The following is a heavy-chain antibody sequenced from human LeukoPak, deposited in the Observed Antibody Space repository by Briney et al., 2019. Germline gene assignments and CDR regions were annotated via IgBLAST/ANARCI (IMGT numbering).Heavy chain of an antibody. CDR3: ARDFGDRENWFDP. CDR2: IYYSGST. J-gene: IGHJ5*02. D-gene: IGHD4-17*01. V-gene: IGHV4-39*07. CDR1: GGSISSSSYY. Sequence: SETLSLTCTVSGGSISSSSYYWGWIRQPPGKGLEWIGSIYYSGSTYYNPSLKSRVTISVGRSKNQFSLKLSSVTAADTAVYYCARDFGDRENWFDPWGQGTLVTVSS.